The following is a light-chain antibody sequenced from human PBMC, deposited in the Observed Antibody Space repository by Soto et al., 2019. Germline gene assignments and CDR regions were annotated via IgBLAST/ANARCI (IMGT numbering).Light chain of an antibody. CDR2: DAS. CDR1: QGISGW. CDR3: QQGNSFPLT. V-gene: IGKV1-12*01. Sequence: DIQMTQSPSSLSASVGDSVTITCRASQGISGWLAWYQQKPGKAPNLLIYDASTLRNGVPSRFSGSGSGTYFTLTISNLQPEDFATYYCQQGNSFPLTFGGGTKV. J-gene: IGKJ4*01.